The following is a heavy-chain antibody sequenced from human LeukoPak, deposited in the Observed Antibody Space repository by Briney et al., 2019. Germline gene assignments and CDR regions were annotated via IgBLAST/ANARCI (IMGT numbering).Heavy chain of an antibody. D-gene: IGHD1-1*01. CDR3: ARNVGSGFDY. J-gene: IGHJ4*02. CDR1: GYTFSTYY. V-gene: IGHV1-46*01. CDR2: INPSGGTT. Sequence: RASVKVSCKASGYTFSTYYIHWVRQAPGQGLEWMGFINPSGGTTSYAQKFQGRVTMTRDTSTSAVYIDLSSLRSEDTAMYYCARNVGSGFDYWGQGTLVTVSS.